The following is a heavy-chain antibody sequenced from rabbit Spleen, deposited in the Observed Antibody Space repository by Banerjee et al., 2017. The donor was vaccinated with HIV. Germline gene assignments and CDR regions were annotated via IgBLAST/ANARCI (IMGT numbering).Heavy chain of an antibody. V-gene: IGHV1S45*01. CDR3: ATYVAGIYYTFNL. CDR1: GFSFSDRDV. CDR2: INASTGKP. J-gene: IGHJ4*01. Sequence: QEQLVESGGGLVQPEGSLTLTCKASGFSFSDRDVMCWVRQAPGKGLEWIACINASTGKPVYATWAKGRFTISKTSSTTVTLQMTSLTAADTATYFCATYVAGIYYTFNLWGPGTLVTVS. D-gene: IGHD8-1*01.